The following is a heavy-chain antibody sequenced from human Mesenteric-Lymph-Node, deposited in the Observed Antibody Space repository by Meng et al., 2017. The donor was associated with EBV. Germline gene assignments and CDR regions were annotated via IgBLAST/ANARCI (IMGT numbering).Heavy chain of an antibody. CDR2: INHSGST. CDR3: ARGPYSSYDY. D-gene: IGHD6-6*01. V-gene: IGHV4-34*01. CDR1: GGSFSGYY. Sequence: QVQLPPWGAGLLKPSETLSLTCAVYGGSFSGYYWSWIRQPPGKGLEWIGEINHSGSTNYNPSLKSRVTISVDTSKNQFSLKLSSVTAADTAVYYCARGPYSSYDYWGQGTLVTVSS. J-gene: IGHJ4*02.